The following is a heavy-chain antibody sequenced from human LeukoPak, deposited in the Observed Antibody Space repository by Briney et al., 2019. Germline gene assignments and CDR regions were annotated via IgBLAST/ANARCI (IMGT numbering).Heavy chain of an antibody. V-gene: IGHV3-30*18. Sequence: GRSLRLSCAASGFTFSTYAIHWVRQAPGKGLEWVTVISYDGSNKYYADSVKGRFTVSRDNSKNTLYLQMNSLSAEDTAVYYCAKALQGYSGSYTLDYWGQGTLVTVSS. CDR3: AKALQGYSGSYTLDY. CDR2: ISYDGSNK. CDR1: GFTFSTYA. D-gene: IGHD1-26*01. J-gene: IGHJ4*02.